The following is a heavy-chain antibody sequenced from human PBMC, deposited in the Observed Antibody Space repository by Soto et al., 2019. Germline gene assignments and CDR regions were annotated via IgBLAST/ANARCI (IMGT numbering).Heavy chain of an antibody. J-gene: IGHJ4*02. CDR1: GYTFTSYA. Sequence: QVQLVQSGAEEKKPGASVKVSCKASGYTFTSYAMHWVRQAPGQRLEWMGWINAGNGNTKYSQKFQGSVTITRDTSAITAHMERSSLTAEDTAVDYCDREHASERQRGGGDYWGQGTLVTVSS. D-gene: IGHD3-10*01. V-gene: IGHV1-3*05. CDR2: INAGNGNT. CDR3: DREHASERQRGGGDY.